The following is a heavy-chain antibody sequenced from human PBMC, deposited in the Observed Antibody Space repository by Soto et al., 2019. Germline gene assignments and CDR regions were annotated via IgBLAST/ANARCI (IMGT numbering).Heavy chain of an antibody. J-gene: IGHJ4*02. CDR2: ISYDGSNK. V-gene: IGHV3-30*18. D-gene: IGHD1-26*01. Sequence: QVQLVESGGGVVQPGRSLRLSCAASGFTFSSYGMHWVRQAPGKGLEWVAVISYDGSNKYYADSVKDRFTISRDNSKNTLYLQMNSLRVEDTAVYYCAKGPPEGAQPAGFDYWGQGTLVTVSS. CDR1: GFTFSSYG. CDR3: AKGPPEGAQPAGFDY.